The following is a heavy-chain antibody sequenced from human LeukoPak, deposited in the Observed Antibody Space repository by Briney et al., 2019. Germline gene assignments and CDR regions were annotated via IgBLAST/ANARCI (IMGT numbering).Heavy chain of an antibody. Sequence: PGGSLRLSCAGSGFTFINYYISWVRQAPGKGLEWVANIGQDGSLKNYVDSVKGRFTISRDNTKNSVYLQMNNLRVEDTAVYYCARDQEAVPAGDHWGQGTLVIVSS. V-gene: IGHV3-7*01. CDR3: ARDQEAVPAGDH. D-gene: IGHD6-19*01. CDR2: IGQDGSLK. J-gene: IGHJ4*02. CDR1: GFTFINYY.